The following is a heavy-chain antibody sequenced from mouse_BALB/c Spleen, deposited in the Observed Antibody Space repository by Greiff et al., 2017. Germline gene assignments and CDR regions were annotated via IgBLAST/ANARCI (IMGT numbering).Heavy chain of an antibody. V-gene: IGHV2-6-2*01. CDR3: ARHTGNYPYWYFDV. D-gene: IGHD2-1*01. CDR1: GFSLTSYG. CDR2: IWSDGST. Sequence: QVQLKESGPDLVAPSQSLSITCTVSGFSLTSYGVHWVRQPPGKGLEWLVVIWSDGSTTYNSALKSRLSISKDNSKSQVFLKMNSLQTDDTAMYYCARHTGNYPYWYFDVWGAGTTVTVSS. J-gene: IGHJ1*01.